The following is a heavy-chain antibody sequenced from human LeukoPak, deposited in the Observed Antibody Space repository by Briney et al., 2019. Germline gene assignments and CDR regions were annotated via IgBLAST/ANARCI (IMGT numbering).Heavy chain of an antibody. V-gene: IGHV3-23*01. CDR3: AKAHGLQSATSNYAFHI. CDR1: GFTFRSYA. J-gene: IGHJ3*02. CDR2: ISGSGTNT. D-gene: IGHD1-1*01. Sequence: GGSLRLSCAASGFTFRSYAMSWVRQAPGEGLEWVSRISGSGTNTYYADSVKGRFTISRDNSKNTLYLQMNSLRAEDTAVYYCAKAHGLQSATSNYAFHIWGQGTMVTVSS.